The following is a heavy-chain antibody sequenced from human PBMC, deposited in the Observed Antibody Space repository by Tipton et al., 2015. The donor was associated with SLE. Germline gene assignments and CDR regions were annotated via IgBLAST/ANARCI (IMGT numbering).Heavy chain of an antibody. CDR3: AKGGTGKFGY. D-gene: IGHD7-27*01. CDR2: ISGSGDST. Sequence: SLRLSCPASGFTFNNYAMNWVRQAPGKGLAWVSGISGSGDSTYSGDSVKGRFTISRDNSKNMLYLQMNSLRVEDTAVYYCAKGGTGKFGYWGQGTLVTVSS. V-gene: IGHV3-23*01. J-gene: IGHJ4*02. CDR1: GFTFNNYA.